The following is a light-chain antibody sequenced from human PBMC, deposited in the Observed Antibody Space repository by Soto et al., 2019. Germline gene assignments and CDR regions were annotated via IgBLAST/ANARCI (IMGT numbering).Light chain of an antibody. CDR2: DAS. CDR3: HQYNNWPLYT. V-gene: IGKV3-15*01. CDR1: QSISRN. Sequence: EIVMTQSPATLSVSPGERATLSCRASQSISRNLAWYQQRPGRAPRLLIYDASTRATDIPARFSGSGSGTEFTLTISSLQYEDVAVYYCHQYNNWPLYTFGQGTKLEIK. J-gene: IGKJ2*01.